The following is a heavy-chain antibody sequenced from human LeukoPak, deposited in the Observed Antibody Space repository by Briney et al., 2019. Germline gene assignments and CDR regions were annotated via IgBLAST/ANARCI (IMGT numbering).Heavy chain of an antibody. Sequence: PGGSLRLSCAASGFTFSSYSMHWVRQAPGRGLEWVSFISSSSTYIYYADSVKGRFTISRDNAKNSLYLQMNSLRAEDTAVYFCARGRSSWKEGGQGTLVTVSS. D-gene: IGHD2-15*01. CDR2: ISSSSTYI. V-gene: IGHV3-21*01. CDR3: ARGRSSWKE. CDR1: GFTFSSYS. J-gene: IGHJ4*02.